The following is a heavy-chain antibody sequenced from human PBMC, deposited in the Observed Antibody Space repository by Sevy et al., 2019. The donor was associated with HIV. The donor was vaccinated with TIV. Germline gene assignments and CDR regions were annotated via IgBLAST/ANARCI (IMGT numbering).Heavy chain of an antibody. CDR2: IYYSGST. CDR3: ARAGSIRGSGI. Sequence: SETLSLTCSVSGGSISSGAYYWSWIRQHPGKGLEWIGYIYYSGSTYYNPSLKSRVTISVDTSKNQFPLKLSSVTAADTAVYYCARAGSIRGSGIWGQGTMVTVSS. J-gene: IGHJ3*02. V-gene: IGHV4-31*03. D-gene: IGHD6-25*01. CDR1: GGSISSGAYY.